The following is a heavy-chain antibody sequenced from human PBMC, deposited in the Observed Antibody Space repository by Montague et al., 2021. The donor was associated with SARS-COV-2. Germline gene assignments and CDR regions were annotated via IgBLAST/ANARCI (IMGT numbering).Heavy chain of an antibody. CDR1: GGSFSGYY. J-gene: IGHJ4*02. CDR2: NHHSGGT. V-gene: IGHV4-34*01. D-gene: IGHD3-22*01. Sequence: SETLFLTCAVYGGSFSGYYWSWSLQPPGKGLVGWGGNHHSGGTNYNPSLKKRVTISADTTKKQLSLKLSSVTAAETAVDYCAGATLGITMIVVVMTAIDYYFDYWGQGTLVTVSS. CDR3: AGATLGITMIVVVMTAIDYYFDY.